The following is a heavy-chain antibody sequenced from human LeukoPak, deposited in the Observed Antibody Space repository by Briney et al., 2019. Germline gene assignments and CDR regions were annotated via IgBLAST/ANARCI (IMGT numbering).Heavy chain of an antibody. CDR3: AKDLYYGSGSYYDFDY. V-gene: IGHV3-23*01. Sequence: GGSLRLSCAASGFPFSSYAMSWVRQAPGKGLEWVSGISASGSSTYYADSVKGRFTISRDNSKNTLYLQMNSLRVEDTAVYYCAKDLYYGSGSYYDFDYWGQGTLVTVSS. CDR2: ISASGSST. J-gene: IGHJ4*02. CDR1: GFPFSSYA. D-gene: IGHD3-10*01.